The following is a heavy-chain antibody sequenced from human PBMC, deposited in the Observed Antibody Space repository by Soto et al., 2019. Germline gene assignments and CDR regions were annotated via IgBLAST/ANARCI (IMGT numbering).Heavy chain of an antibody. D-gene: IGHD2-2*01. CDR2: ISGSGGST. CDR3: AKGVRGYQLLRDLTDYYFDY. V-gene: IGHV3-23*01. CDR1: GFTFSSYA. J-gene: IGHJ4*02. Sequence: GGSLRLSCAASGFTFSSYAMSWVRQAPGKGLEWVSAISGSGGSTYYADSVKGRFTISRDNSKNTLYLQMNSLRAEDTAVYYCAKGVRGYQLLRDLTDYYFDYWGQGTLVTVSS.